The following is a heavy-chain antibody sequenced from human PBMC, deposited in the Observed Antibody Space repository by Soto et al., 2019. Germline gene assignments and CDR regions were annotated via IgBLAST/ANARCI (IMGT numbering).Heavy chain of an antibody. V-gene: IGHV4-59*01. CDR3: AKTDYGDYGYYYYSMDV. D-gene: IGHD4-17*01. CDR2: VFYTGST. CDR1: GGSISSYF. Sequence: SETLSLTCTVSGGSISSYFWNWIRQPPGKGLEWIGYVFYTGSTNYNPSLKSRVTISVDTSKNQFSLKLRSVTAADTAVYYCAKTDYGDYGYYYYSMDVWGQGTTVTVS. J-gene: IGHJ6*02.